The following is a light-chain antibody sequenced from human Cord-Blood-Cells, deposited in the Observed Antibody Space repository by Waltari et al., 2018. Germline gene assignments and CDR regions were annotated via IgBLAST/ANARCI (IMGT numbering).Light chain of an antibody. Sequence: AIQMTKSPSSLSASVGDRVTITCRARQGIRNDLGWYQQKPGKDPKLLIYAAFSLQSVVPSRFSGSGSGTDFTLTSSSLQPEDFATYYCLQDYNYPWTFGQGTKVEIK. CDR1: QGIRND. CDR3: LQDYNYPWT. CDR2: AAF. J-gene: IGKJ1*01. V-gene: IGKV1-6*01.